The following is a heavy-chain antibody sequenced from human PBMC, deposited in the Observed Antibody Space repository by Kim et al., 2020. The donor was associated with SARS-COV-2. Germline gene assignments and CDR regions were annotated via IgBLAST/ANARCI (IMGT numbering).Heavy chain of an antibody. CDR3: ARTLSIDYGEDYFDY. V-gene: IGHV3-53*01. CDR1: GFTVSSNY. CDR2: IYSGGST. D-gene: IGHD4-17*01. J-gene: IGHJ4*02. Sequence: GGSLRLSCPASGFTVSSNYMSWVRQAPGKGLEWVSVIYSGGSTYYADSVKGRFTISRDNSKNTLYLQMNSLRAEDTAVYYCARTLSIDYGEDYFDYWGQGTLVTVSS.